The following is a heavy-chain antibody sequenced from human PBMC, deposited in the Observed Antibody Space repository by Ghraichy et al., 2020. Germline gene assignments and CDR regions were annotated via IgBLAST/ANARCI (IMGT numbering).Heavy chain of an antibody. CDR2: IRYDGSNK. CDR1: GFTFSSYG. CDR3: ATKEELGIVGTDY. Sequence: GESLNISCAASGFTFSSYGMHWVRQAPGKGLEWVAFIRYDGSNKYYADSVKGRFTISRDNSKNTLYLQMNSLRAEDTAVYYCATKEELGIVGTDYWGQGTLVTVSS. D-gene: IGHD7-27*01. J-gene: IGHJ4*02. V-gene: IGHV3-30*02.